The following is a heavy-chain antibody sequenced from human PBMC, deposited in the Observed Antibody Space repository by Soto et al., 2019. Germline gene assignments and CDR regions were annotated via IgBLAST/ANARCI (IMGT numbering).Heavy chain of an antibody. D-gene: IGHD3-10*01. CDR2: ISGNGGST. J-gene: IGHJ5*02. V-gene: IGHV3-23*01. CDR1: GFTFSSYA. CDR3: AKGTLGGQRITMVRGVIPGALRFDP. Sequence: EVQLLESGGGLVQPGVSLRLSCAASGFTFSSYAMSWVRQAPGKGLEWVSAISGNGGSTYYADAVKARFTISRDNSKNTLYLQMNSLRAEDTAVYYCAKGTLGGQRITMVRGVIPGALRFDPWGKGTLVTVSS.